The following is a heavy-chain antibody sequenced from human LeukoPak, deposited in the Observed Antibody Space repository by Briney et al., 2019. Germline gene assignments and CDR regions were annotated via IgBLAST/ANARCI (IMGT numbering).Heavy chain of an antibody. CDR3: ARPGSYDYVWGSYRFDY. CDR1: GYSFTSYW. V-gene: IGHV5-51*01. D-gene: IGHD3-16*02. Sequence: GESLKISCKGSGYSFTSYWIGWVRQMPGKGLEWMGIIYPGDSDTRYSPSFQGQVTISADKSISTAYLQWSSLKASDTAMYYCARPGSYDYVWGSYRFDYWGQGTLVTASS. J-gene: IGHJ4*02. CDR2: IYPGDSDT.